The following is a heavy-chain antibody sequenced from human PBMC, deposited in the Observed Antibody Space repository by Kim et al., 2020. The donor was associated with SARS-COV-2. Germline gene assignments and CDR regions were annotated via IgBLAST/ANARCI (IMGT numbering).Heavy chain of an antibody. Sequence: SVKVSCKASGGTFSSYAISWVRQAPGQGLEWMGRIIPILGIANYVQKFQGRVTITADKSTSTAYMELSSLRSEDTAVYYCASGTPGIAAAGTLFYYWGQ. CDR1: GGTFSSYA. D-gene: IGHD6-13*01. CDR2: IIPILGIA. J-gene: IGHJ4*02. CDR3: ASGTPGIAAAGTLFYY. V-gene: IGHV1-69*04.